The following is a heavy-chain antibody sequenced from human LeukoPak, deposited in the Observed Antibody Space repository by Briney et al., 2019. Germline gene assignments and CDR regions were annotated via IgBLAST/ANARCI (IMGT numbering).Heavy chain of an antibody. CDR2: ISAYNGNT. CDR1: GYTFNSYG. J-gene: IGHJ6*02. V-gene: IGHV1-18*01. CDR3: ARDNGNYYYYYAMDV. Sequence: GASVKVSCKASGYTFNSYGISWVRQAPGQGLEWVGWISAYNGNTNYAQKLQGRVTTTTDTSTNTAYMELRSLRSDDTAVYYCARDNGNYYYYYAMDVWGQGTTVTVSS. D-gene: IGHD2-8*01.